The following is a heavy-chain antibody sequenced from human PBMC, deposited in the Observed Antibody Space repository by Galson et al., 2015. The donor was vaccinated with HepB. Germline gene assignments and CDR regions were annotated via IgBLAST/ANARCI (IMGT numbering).Heavy chain of an antibody. Sequence: QSGAEVKKPGESLKISCKGSGYSFTSYWIGWVRQMPGKGLEWMGIIYPGDSDTRYSPSFQGQVTISADKSISTAYLQWSSLKASDTAMYYCARLSSPAIYPLAAAGPLGYWGQGTLVTVSS. CDR1: GYSFTSYW. V-gene: IGHV5-51*01. D-gene: IGHD6-13*01. CDR3: ARLSSPAIYPLAAAGPLGY. J-gene: IGHJ4*02. CDR2: IYPGDSDT.